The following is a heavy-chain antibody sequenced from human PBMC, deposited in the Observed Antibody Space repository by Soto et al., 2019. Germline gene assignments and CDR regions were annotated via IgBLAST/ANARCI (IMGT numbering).Heavy chain of an antibody. Sequence: GGSLRLSCAASGFTFSSYAMHWVRQAPGKGLEWVAVISYDGSNKYYANSVKGRFTISRDNSKNTLYLQMNSLRAEDTAVYYCANLGDHNWNYAGYFDYWGQGTLVTVSS. V-gene: IGHV3-30-3*01. J-gene: IGHJ4*02. CDR3: ANLGDHNWNYAGYFDY. CDR1: GFTFSSYA. D-gene: IGHD1-7*01. CDR2: ISYDGSNK.